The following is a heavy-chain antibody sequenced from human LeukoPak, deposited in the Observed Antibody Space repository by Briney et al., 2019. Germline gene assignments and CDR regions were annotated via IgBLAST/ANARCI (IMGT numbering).Heavy chain of an antibody. CDR1: GFTLSSYW. V-gene: IGHV3-74*01. J-gene: IGHJ4*02. D-gene: IGHD6-19*01. Sequence: GGSLRLSCAASGFTLSSYWMHWDRQTPGTGLVWVSRINSDGNSRTYADSVKGRFTISRDNAKNTLYLQMDSLRAGDTAVYYCARDPAPSGWYDYWGQGTPVTVSS. CDR3: ARDPAPSGWYDY. CDR2: INSDGNSR.